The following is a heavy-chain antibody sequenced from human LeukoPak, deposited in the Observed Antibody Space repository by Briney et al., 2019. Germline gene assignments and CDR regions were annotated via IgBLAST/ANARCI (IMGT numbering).Heavy chain of an antibody. J-gene: IGHJ4*02. V-gene: IGHV3-23*01. D-gene: IGHD6-6*01. CDR2: ISGSGGST. CDR3: AKVDRYSSSYFDY. Sequence: GGSLRLSCAASGFTFSSYAMSWVRQAPGKGLEWVSAISGSGGSTYYADSVKGRFTISRDNSKNTLCLQMNSLRAEDTAVYYCAKVDRYSSSYFDYWGQGTLVTVSS. CDR1: GFTFSSYA.